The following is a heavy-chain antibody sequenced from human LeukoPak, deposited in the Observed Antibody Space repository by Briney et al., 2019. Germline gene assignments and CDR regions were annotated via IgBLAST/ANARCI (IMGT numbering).Heavy chain of an antibody. CDR2: IYSGGST. Sequence: GGSLRLSCAASGFTVRSNYMSWVRQAPGKGLEWVSVIYSGGSTYYADSVKGRFTISRDNAKNSLYLQMNSLRAEDTAVYYCARGGAAAAGDYWGQGTLVTVSS. CDR1: GFTVRSNY. CDR3: ARGGAAAAGDY. D-gene: IGHD6-13*01. J-gene: IGHJ4*02. V-gene: IGHV3-66*01.